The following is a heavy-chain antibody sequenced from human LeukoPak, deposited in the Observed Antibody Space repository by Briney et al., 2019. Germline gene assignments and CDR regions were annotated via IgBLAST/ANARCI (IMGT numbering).Heavy chain of an antibody. V-gene: IGHV1-8*02. CDR3: ARGGIRFGEDPDAFDI. D-gene: IGHD3-10*01. CDR1: GYTFTGYY. CDR2: MNPNSGNT. J-gene: IGHJ3*02. Sequence: ASVKVSCKASGYTFTGYYMHWVRQAPGQGLEWMGWMNPNSGNTGYAQKFQGRVTMTRNTSISTAYMELSSLRSEDTAVYYCARGGIRFGEDPDAFDIWGQGTMVTVSS.